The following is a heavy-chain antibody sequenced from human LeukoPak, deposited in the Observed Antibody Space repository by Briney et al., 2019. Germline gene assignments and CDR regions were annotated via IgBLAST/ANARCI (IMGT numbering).Heavy chain of an antibody. CDR3: ASATMVRWFDP. CDR2: INHSGST. CDR1: GGSFSGYY. Sequence: SETLSLTCAVYGGSFSGYYWSWIRQPPGKGLEWIGEINHSGSTNYNPSLKSRVTISVDTSKNQFSLKLSSATAADTAVYYCASATMVRWFDPWGQGTLDTVSS. V-gene: IGHV4-34*01. J-gene: IGHJ5*02. D-gene: IGHD3-10*01.